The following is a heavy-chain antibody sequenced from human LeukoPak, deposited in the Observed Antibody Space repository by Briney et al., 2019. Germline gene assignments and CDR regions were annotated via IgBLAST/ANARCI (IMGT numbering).Heavy chain of an antibody. D-gene: IGHD2-2*01. J-gene: IGHJ4*02. CDR3: AKDRPAAGIDY. CDR1: GGSISSSSYY. CDR2: IYYSGST. Sequence: SETLSLTCTVSGGSISSSSYYWGWIRQPPGKGLEWIGSIYYSGSTNYNPSLKSRVTISVDTSKNQFSLKLSSVTAADTAVYYCAKDRPAAGIDYWGQGTLVTVSS. V-gene: IGHV4-39*07.